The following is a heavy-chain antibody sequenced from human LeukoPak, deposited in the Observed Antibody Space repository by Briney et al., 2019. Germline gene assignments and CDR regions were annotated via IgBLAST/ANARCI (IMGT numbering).Heavy chain of an antibody. CDR1: GFTVGNNH. CDR2: IYSGGNT. V-gene: IGHV3-66*01. D-gene: IGHD6-19*01. CDR3: ARDHSSGWYDY. Sequence: GGSLRLSCAASGFTVGNNHMNWVRQAPGKGLEWVSLIYSGGNTQYADSVKGRFIIFRDSSKNTLYLHMNSLRAEDTAVYYCARDHSSGWYDYWGQGTLVTVSS. J-gene: IGHJ4*02.